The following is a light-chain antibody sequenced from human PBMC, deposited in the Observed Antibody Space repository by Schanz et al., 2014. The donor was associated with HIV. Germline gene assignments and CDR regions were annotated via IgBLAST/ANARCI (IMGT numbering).Light chain of an antibody. J-gene: IGLJ3*02. CDR1: SSDVGSYNL. V-gene: IGLV2-14*02. Sequence: QSVLTQPASVSGSPGQSITISCTGTSSDVGSYNLVSWYQQHPGKAPKLMIYEVSKRPSGVSNRFSGSKSGNTASLTISGLQAEDDADYYCSSHAGSSPYWVFGGGTKLTVL. CDR3: SSHAGSSPYWV. CDR2: EVS.